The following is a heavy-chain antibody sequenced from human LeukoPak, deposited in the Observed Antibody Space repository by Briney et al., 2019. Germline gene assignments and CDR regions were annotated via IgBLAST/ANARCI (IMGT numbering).Heavy chain of an antibody. J-gene: IGHJ5*02. V-gene: IGHV4-39*01. Sequence: GSLRLSCAASGFTFSSYSMKWVRQPPGKGLEWIGSIYDSGSTYYNPSLKSRVTISVDTSKDQFSLKLNSVTAADTAVYYCARHKSGIDWFDPWGQGTLVTVSS. CDR3: ARHKSGIDWFDP. CDR2: IYDSGST. D-gene: IGHD1-14*01. CDR1: GFTFSSYSMK.